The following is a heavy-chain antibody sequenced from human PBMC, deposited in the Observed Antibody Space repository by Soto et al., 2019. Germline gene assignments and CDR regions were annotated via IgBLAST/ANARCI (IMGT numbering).Heavy chain of an antibody. CDR1: GGTIRSPDW. CDR2: IFQSGST. D-gene: IGHD6-19*01. Sequence: SETLSLTCGVSGGTIRSPDWWTWVRQPPGKGLEWIGEIFQSGSTNYTPSLESRVAISVDKSKNQFSLTLTSVTAADTAVYFCARGRGRYSSGWSWFDPWGQGILVTVSS. V-gene: IGHV4-4*02. CDR3: ARGRGRYSSGWSWFDP. J-gene: IGHJ5*02.